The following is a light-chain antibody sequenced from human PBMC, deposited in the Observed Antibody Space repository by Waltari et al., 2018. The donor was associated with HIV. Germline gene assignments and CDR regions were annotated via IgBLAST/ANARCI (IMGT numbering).Light chain of an antibody. J-gene: IGLJ1*01. CDR2: GKN. V-gene: IGLV3-19*01. Sequence: SSELTQDPAVSVALGQTVRITCQGDSLRSYYASWYQQKPGQAPVLVIYGKNNRPSGIPDLFSGSSSGNTASLTITGAQAEDEADYYCNYRDSSGNPNYVFGTGTKVTVL. CDR1: SLRSYY. CDR3: NYRDSSGNPNYV.